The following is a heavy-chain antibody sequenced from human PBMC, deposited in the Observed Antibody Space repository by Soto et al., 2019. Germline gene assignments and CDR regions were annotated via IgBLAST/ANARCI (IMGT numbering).Heavy chain of an antibody. CDR1: GGAISSSAYF. V-gene: IGHV4-31*03. CDR3: AREDRPGHYYDY. J-gene: IGHJ4*02. Sequence: QVQLQESGPGLVKPSQTLSLTCTVSGGAISSSAYFWSWIRQHPGKGLEWIGYIYYSGTTYYNPSLKSRVSISVDTSKNQFSLKLNSVTAADTAVYYCAREDRPGHYYDYWGQGTLVTVSS. CDR2: IYYSGTT.